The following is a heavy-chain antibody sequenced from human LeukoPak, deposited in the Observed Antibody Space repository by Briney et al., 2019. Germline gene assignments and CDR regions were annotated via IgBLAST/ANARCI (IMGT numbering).Heavy chain of an antibody. CDR2: IYYSGST. CDR3: ARDAPTAYNWNLAYYYMDV. J-gene: IGHJ6*03. D-gene: IGHD1-7*01. V-gene: IGHV4-39*07. Sequence: PSETLSLTCTVSGGSIRSYWSWIRQPAGKGLEWIGSIYYSGSTYYNPSLKSRVTISVDTSKNQFSLKLSSVTAADTAVYYCARDAPTAYNWNLAYYYMDVWGKGTTVTVSS. CDR1: GGSIRSY.